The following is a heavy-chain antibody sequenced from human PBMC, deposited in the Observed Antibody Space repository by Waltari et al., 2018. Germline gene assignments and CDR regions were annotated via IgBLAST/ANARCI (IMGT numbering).Heavy chain of an antibody. Sequence: QVQLVQSGAEVKKPGSSVKVSCKASGGTFSSYTISWVRQAPGQGLEWMGRIIPILGIANYAQKFQGRVTITADKSTSTAYMELSSLRSEDTAVYYCAREGSSEYYYYMDVWGKGTTVTVSS. CDR2: IIPILGIA. CDR1: GGTFSSYT. D-gene: IGHD6-6*01. CDR3: AREGSSEYYYYMDV. V-gene: IGHV1-69*08. J-gene: IGHJ6*03.